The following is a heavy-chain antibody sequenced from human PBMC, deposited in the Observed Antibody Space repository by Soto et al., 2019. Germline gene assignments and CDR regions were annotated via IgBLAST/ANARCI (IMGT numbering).Heavy chain of an antibody. D-gene: IGHD4-17*01. Sequence: GGSLRLSCAASGFTFSSYSMNWVRQAPGKGLEWVSSISSSSSYIYYADSVKGRFTISRDNAKNSLYLQMNSLRAEDTAVYYCARDLADYGDYLLNPASRPSPSQKKFDLWGQGSLVTGSS. CDR2: ISSSSSYI. CDR3: ARDLADYGDYLLNPASRPSPSQKKFDL. V-gene: IGHV3-21*01. J-gene: IGHJ5*02. CDR1: GFTFSSYS.